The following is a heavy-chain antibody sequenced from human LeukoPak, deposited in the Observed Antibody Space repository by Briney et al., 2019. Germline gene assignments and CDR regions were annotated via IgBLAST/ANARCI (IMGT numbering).Heavy chain of an antibody. Sequence: GGSLRLSCAASGFTFSSYGIHWVRQAPGKGLEWVAFIRYDGSNKYYTDSVKGRFTISRDNSKNTLYLQMNSLRVEDTAVYYCAREPLTAPGKDFDWWGKGTPVTVSS. J-gene: IGHJ4*02. CDR2: IRYDGSNK. V-gene: IGHV3-30*02. CDR1: GFTFSSYG. CDR3: AREPLTAPGKDFDW. D-gene: IGHD6-13*01.